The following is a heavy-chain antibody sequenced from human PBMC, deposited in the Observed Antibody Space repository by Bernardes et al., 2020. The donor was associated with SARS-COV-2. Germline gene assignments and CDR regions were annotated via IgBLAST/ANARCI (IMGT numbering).Heavy chain of an antibody. D-gene: IGHD1-7*01. J-gene: IGHJ6*02. CDR2: INHSGST. Sequence: SETLSLTCAVYGGSFSGYYWSWIRQPPGKGLEWIGEINHSGSTNYNPSLKSRVTISVDTSKNQFSLKLSSVTAADTAVYYCARRGRNWNYGRNYYYGMDVWGQGTTVTVSS. CDR3: ARRGRNWNYGRNYYYGMDV. V-gene: IGHV4-34*01. CDR1: GGSFSGYY.